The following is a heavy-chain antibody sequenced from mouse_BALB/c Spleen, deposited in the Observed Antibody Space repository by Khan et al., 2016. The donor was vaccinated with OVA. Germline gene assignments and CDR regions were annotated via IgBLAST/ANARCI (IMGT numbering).Heavy chain of an antibody. D-gene: IGHD2-14*01. Sequence: QVQLKQSGPGLVAPSQSLSITCSVSGFSLSRYNIHWVRQPPGKGLEWLGMIWGGGGTDYNSTLKSRLSISKDNSESQVFFKMNSLQTDDTAMYYCARAYYRYDGYYAMDYWGQGTSVTVSS. CDR1: GFSLSRYN. J-gene: IGHJ4*01. CDR3: ARAYYRYDGYYAMDY. V-gene: IGHV2-6-4*01. CDR2: IWGGGGT.